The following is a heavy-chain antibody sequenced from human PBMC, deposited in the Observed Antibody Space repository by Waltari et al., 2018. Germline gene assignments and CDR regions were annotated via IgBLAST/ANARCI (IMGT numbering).Heavy chain of an antibody. CDR1: GYTFTGYY. CDR2: INPNRGGT. V-gene: IGHV1-2*02. J-gene: IGHJ4*02. D-gene: IGHD3-10*01. Sequence: QVQLVQSGAEVKKPGASVKVSCKASGYTFTGYYMHWVRQAPGQGLEWMGWINPNRGGTNYAQKLQGRGTMTRETSISTAYMELSRLRSDDTAVYYCARVYAWFGDPWGYWGQGTLVTVSS. CDR3: ARVYAWFGDPWGY.